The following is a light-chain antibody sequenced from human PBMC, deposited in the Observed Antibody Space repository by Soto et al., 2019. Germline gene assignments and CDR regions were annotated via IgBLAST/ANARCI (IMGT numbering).Light chain of an antibody. V-gene: IGKV3-20*01. J-gene: IGKJ1*01. CDR1: QSVSNNY. Sequence: SCRASQSVSNNYLAWYQQKPGQAPRLVIYGASSRATGIPDRFSASGSGTDFTLTISRLEPEDFAVYYCQQYISSPLTFGQGTKVDIK. CDR3: QQYISSPLT. CDR2: GAS.